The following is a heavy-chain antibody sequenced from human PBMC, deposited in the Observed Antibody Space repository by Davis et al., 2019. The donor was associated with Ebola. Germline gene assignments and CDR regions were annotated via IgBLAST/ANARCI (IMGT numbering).Heavy chain of an antibody. CDR1: GDSVSSGG. Sequence: HSQTLSLTCAISGDSVSSGGWNWIRQSPSRGLEWLGRTYYNSKWYNEYAVSVKSRISINPDTSKNQVSLHLNSVTPEDTALYYCARGWLRAGMDVWGEGTTVTVSS. D-gene: IGHD5-18*01. J-gene: IGHJ6*04. CDR3: ARGWLRAGMDV. V-gene: IGHV6-1*01. CDR2: TYYNSKWYN.